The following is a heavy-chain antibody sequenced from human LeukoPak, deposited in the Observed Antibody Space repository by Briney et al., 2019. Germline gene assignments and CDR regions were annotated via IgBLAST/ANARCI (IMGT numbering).Heavy chain of an antibody. Sequence: PSETLSLTCNVSGGSISGYHWSWIRQPPGKGLEWLGYIYYSGSSNYNPSLKSRVTMSADTSKNQFSPKPSSVTAADTAVYYCARVPRSYYYYYYMDVWGKGTTVTVSS. J-gene: IGHJ6*03. CDR1: GGSISGYH. V-gene: IGHV4-59*01. CDR2: IYYSGSS. CDR3: ARVPRSYYYYYYMDV.